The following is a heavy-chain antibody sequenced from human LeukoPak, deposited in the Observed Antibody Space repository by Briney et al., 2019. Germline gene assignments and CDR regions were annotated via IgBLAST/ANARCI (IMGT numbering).Heavy chain of an antibody. D-gene: IGHD6-13*01. J-gene: IGHJ5*02. Sequence: PSETLYLTCSVSGGSISSGEDYLSWIRQHPGKGLGWIRKIHCRGRICTNPSLQGRVTISVDASKTQLSRKLKSVTAADTAVYYCARDGSSIGIATRLGSWFYPWGQGTLGTVSS. CDR3: ARDGSSIGIATRLGSWFYP. CDR1: GGSISSGEDY. V-gene: IGHV4-31*03. CDR2: IHCRGRI.